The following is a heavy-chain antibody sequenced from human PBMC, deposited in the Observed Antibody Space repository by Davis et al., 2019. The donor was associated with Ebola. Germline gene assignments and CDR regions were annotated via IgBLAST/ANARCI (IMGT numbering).Heavy chain of an antibody. CDR2: IGAAGDT. V-gene: IGHV3-13*01. J-gene: IGHJ5*01. CDR1: GFTFRSYD. CDR3: ARAGFGSTWFDC. D-gene: IGHD6-13*01. Sequence: GESLKISCAASGFTFRSYDMHWVRQATGKGLEWVSAIGAAGDTYYPVSVKGRFTISRENAKNSLNLQMNSLRAEDTAVYYCARAGFGSTWFDCWGQGILVTVSS.